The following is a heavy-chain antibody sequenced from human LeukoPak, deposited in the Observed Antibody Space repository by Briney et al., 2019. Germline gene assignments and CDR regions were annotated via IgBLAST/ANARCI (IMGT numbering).Heavy chain of an antibody. J-gene: IGHJ6*02. CDR1: GGSFSGYY. Sequence: SETLSLTCAVYGGSFSGYYWSWIRQPPGKGLEWIGEINHSGSTNYNPSLKSRVTISVDTSKNQFSLKLSSVTAADTAVYYCAKRDVTYGLDVWGQGTTVTVSS. CDR2: INHSGST. CDR3: AKRDVTYGLDV. V-gene: IGHV4-34*01. D-gene: IGHD5-24*01.